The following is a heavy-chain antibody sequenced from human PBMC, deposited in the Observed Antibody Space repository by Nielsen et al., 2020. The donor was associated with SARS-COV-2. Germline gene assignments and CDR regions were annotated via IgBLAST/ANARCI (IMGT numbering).Heavy chain of an antibody. J-gene: IGHJ4*02. Sequence: LRLSCTVSGASVSRGEYYWNWVRQPPGKGLEWIGFIYYSGSTKYNPSLKSRLTISLDTSRNQCSLRLNSVTAADTAMYYCAARLYYGSGRALGYWGQATLVTVSS. CDR2: IYYSGST. V-gene: IGHV4-30-4*01. D-gene: IGHD3-10*01. CDR3: AARLYYGSGRALGY. CDR1: GASVSRGEYY.